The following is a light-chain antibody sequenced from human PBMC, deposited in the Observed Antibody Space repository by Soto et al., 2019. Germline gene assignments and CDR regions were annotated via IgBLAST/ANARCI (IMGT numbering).Light chain of an antibody. J-gene: IGLJ1*01. Sequence: QSVLTQPASVSGSPGQSITISCTGTSSDVGGYNYVSWYQQHPGKAPKLVIYEVTKRPSGVSNRFSGSKSGNTASLTISGLQAEDETDYYCSSFTTSHTYVFGTGTKVTVL. CDR2: EVT. CDR1: SSDVGGYNY. CDR3: SSFTTSHTYV. V-gene: IGLV2-14*01.